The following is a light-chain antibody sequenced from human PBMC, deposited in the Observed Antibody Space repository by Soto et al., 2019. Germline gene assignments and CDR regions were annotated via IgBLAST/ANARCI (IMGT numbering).Light chain of an antibody. J-gene: IGLJ1*01. V-gene: IGLV2-14*01. CDR2: DVS. CDR1: SSDVGGYNY. CDR3: SSSTSSSTSYV. Sequence: QSVLTQLASVYGSPGQSITISCTGTSSDVGGYNYVSWYQQHPGKAPKLMIYDVSNRPSGVSNRFSGSKSGNTASLTISGLHAEDEAAYYCSSSTSSSTSYVFGTGTKVTVL.